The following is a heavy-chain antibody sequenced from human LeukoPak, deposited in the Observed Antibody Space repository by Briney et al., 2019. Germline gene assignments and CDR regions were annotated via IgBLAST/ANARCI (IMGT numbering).Heavy chain of an antibody. D-gene: IGHD3-9*01. CDR3: ARLAGNILTGLGYFDY. V-gene: IGHV3-48*03. Sequence: QPGGSLRLSCAASGFTFSSYEMNWVRQAPGKGLEWVSYISSSGSTIYYADSVKGRFTISRDNAKNSLYLQMNSLRAEDTAVYYCARLAGNILTGLGYFDYWGQGTLVTVSS. J-gene: IGHJ4*02. CDR1: GFTFSSYE. CDR2: ISSSGSTI.